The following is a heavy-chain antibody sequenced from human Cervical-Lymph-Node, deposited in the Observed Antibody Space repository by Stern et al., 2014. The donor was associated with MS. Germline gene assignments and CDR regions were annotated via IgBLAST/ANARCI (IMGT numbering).Heavy chain of an antibody. V-gene: IGHV1-69*01. CDR2: IMLMLGTS. CDR1: GGTLISYP. D-gene: IGHD1-26*01. Sequence: QVQLVQSGAEVKKPGSSVKVSCQASGGTLISYPISWVRQAPGQGLEWLGGIMLMLGTSNSAHKFQGRVTITADESTTTIYMELRSLKSEDTAVYYCARHLGSHESGWFDPWGQGTLVTVSS. J-gene: IGHJ5*02. CDR3: ARHLGSHESGWFDP.